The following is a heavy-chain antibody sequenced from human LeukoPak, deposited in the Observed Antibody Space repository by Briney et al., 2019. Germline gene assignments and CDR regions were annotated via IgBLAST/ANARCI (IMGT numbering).Heavy chain of an antibody. CDR2: ITGSGGST. D-gene: IGHD6-13*01. Sequence: PGGSLRLSCTASEFTFSSYAMSWVRQAPGKGLEWVSAITGSGGSTNYADSVKGRFTISRDNAKNSLYLQMNSLRAEDTAVYYCARDTLIAAARTFDIWGQGTMVTVSS. V-gene: IGHV3-23*01. CDR3: ARDTLIAAARTFDI. J-gene: IGHJ3*02. CDR1: EFTFSSYA.